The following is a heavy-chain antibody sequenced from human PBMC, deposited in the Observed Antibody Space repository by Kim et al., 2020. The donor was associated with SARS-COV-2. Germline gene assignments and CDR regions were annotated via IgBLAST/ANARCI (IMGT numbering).Heavy chain of an antibody. V-gene: IGHV3-23*01. CDR2: ISGSGGST. Sequence: GGSLRLSCAASGFTFSSYAMSWVRQAPGKGLEWVSAISGSGGSTYYADSVKGRFTISRDNSKNTLYLQMNSLRAEDTAVYYCAKDLWGGVVAATGFFDYWGQGTLVTVSS. CDR3: AKDLWGGVVAATGFFDY. D-gene: IGHD2-15*01. CDR1: GFTFSSYA. J-gene: IGHJ4*02.